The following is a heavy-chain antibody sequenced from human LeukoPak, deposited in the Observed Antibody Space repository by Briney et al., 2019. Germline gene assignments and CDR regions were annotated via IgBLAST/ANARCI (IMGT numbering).Heavy chain of an antibody. V-gene: IGHV1-18*01. CDR3: ARDSSHNDYVLYYYDLDV. CDR1: GYIFTSYG. J-gene: IGHJ6*02. Sequence: SVKVSCKASGYIFTSYGISWVRQAPGQGLEWMGWINAYNGNTKYAQNLQGRVTMTTDTSTTTAYMELRSLRSDDTAVYYCARDSSHNDYVLYYYDLDVWGQGTTVTVSS. D-gene: IGHD4-17*01. CDR2: INAYNGNT.